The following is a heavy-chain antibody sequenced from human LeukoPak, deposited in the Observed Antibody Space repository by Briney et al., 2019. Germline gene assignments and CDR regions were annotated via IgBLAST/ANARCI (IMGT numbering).Heavy chain of an antibody. CDR2: IYYSGNT. Sequence: SETLSLTCTVSGGSISSYYWSWIRQPPGKGLEWIGYIYYSGNTNYNPSLKSRDTILVDTSKNQFSLKLSSVTAADTAVYYCARDYGGYSYGNYYFDYWGQGALVTVSS. V-gene: IGHV4-59*01. D-gene: IGHD5-18*01. CDR1: GGSISSYY. CDR3: ARDYGGYSYGNYYFDY. J-gene: IGHJ4*02.